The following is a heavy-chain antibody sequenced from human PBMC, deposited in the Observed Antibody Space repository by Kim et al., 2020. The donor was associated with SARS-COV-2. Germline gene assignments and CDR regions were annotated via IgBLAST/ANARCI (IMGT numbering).Heavy chain of an antibody. CDR1: GGSFNGYY. CDR2: INHSGTA. V-gene: IGHV4-34*01. CDR3: TRSMVGVVPSPILGIGPHYDYFIMDV. D-gene: IGHD2-2*02. Sequence: SETLSLTCAVYGGSFNGYYWSWIGQPPGKGLAWIGEINHSGTANYNPSLKSRVTISIDMSNNQFSLKLSSVTAADTGFYYCTRSMVGVVPSPILGIGPHYDYFIMDVWGHGTTVTVSS. J-gene: IGHJ6*02.